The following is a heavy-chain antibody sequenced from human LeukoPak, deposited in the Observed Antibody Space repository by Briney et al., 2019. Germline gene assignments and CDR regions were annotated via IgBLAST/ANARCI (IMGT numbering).Heavy chain of an antibody. Sequence: GGSLRLSCEASGFSFGGFAMSWVRQAPGKGPDWVSIISGSGGSTFYADSVRGRFIMSRDNAKNTVYLEMNSLRAEDTAVFYCAKYSRGYGTAYLDSWGLGALVTVSS. CDR1: GFSFGGFA. CDR3: AKYSRGYGTAYLDS. J-gene: IGHJ4*02. D-gene: IGHD2-8*02. V-gene: IGHV3-23*01. CDR2: ISGSGGST.